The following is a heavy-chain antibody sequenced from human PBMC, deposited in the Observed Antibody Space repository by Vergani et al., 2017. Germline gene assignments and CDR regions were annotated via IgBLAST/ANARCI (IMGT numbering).Heavy chain of an antibody. CDR2: IKKDGSEK. CDR1: GFTFSSYW. V-gene: IGHV3-7*01. J-gene: IGHJ4*02. Sequence: EVQLVESGGGLVQPGGSLRLSCAASGFTFSSYWMSWVRQAPGKGLEWVANIKKDGSEKYYVDSVKGRFTISRDNAKNSLYLQMNSLRAEDTAVYYCAXEGHITMVRGVFDYWGQGTLVTVSS. D-gene: IGHD3-10*01. CDR3: AXEGHITMVRGVFDY.